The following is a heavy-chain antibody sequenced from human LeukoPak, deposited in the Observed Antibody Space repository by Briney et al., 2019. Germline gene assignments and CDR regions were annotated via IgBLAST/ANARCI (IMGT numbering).Heavy chain of an antibody. CDR2: ISSSSRTM. J-gene: IGHJ4*02. CDR1: GFTFSRYS. V-gene: IGHV3-48*02. CDR3: ARDFARYYYGSGTLTNY. Sequence: QPGGSLRLSCAASGFTFSRYSMNWVRQAPGKGLEWVSYISSSSRTMYYEDSVKGRFTISRDNAKTSLSLQMNSLRDDDTAVYYCARDFARYYYGSGTLTNYWGQGTLVTVSS. D-gene: IGHD3-10*01.